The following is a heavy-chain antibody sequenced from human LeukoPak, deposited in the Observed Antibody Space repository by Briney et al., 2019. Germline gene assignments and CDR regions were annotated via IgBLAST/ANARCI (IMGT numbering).Heavy chain of an antibody. CDR2: IYYSGST. V-gene: IGHV4-59*01. CDR3: ARAPLGYTYGPFDY. CDR1: GGSISSYY. D-gene: IGHD5-18*01. J-gene: IGHJ4*02. Sequence: SETLSLTCTVSGGSISSYYWSWIRQLPGKGLEWIGYIYYSGSTNYNPSLKSRVTISVDTSKNQFSLKLSSVTAADTAVYYCARAPLGYTYGPFDYWGQGTLVTVSS.